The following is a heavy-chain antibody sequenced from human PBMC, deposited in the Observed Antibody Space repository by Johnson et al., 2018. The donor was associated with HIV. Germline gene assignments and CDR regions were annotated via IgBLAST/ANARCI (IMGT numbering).Heavy chain of an antibody. D-gene: IGHD6-19*01. V-gene: IGHV3-30*03. Sequence: QVQLVESGGGVVQPGRSLRLSCAASGFTFSSYGMHWVRQAPGKGLEWMAIISYDGSNKNYADSVKGRFTISRDNSKNTLYLQLNNLRAEDTAVYYCARGRAVAGTRAFDIWGQGTMVTVSS. CDR1: GFTFSSYG. CDR2: ISYDGSNK. J-gene: IGHJ3*02. CDR3: ARGRAVAGTRAFDI.